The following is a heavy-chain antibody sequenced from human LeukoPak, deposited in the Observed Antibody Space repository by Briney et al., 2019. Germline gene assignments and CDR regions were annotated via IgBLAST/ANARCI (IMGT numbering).Heavy chain of an antibody. V-gene: IGHV4-59*01. D-gene: IGHD3-22*01. CDR2: IYYSGST. Sequence: SSDLSLTCTVSGGSISSYYWSWIRQPPGKGLEWIGYIYYSGSTNYNPSLKSRVTISVDTSKNQFSLKLSSVTAADTAVYYCARSPNYYDSSGYPDADAFDIWGQGTMVTVSS. CDR3: ARSPNYYDSSGYPDADAFDI. J-gene: IGHJ3*02. CDR1: GGSISSYY.